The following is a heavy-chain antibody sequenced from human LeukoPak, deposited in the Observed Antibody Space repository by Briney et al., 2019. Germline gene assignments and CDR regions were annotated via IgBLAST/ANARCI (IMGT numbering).Heavy chain of an antibody. V-gene: IGHV3-30*01. CDR2: ISNGGSNK. J-gene: IGHJ4*02. CDR1: GFTFSSYA. Sequence: GGSLRLSCAASGFTFSSYAMHWVRQAPGKGLKWVAVISNGGSNKYYVDSVKGRFTISRDNSKNTLYLQMNSLRAEDTAVYFCAREHDYWGQGTLVTVSS. CDR3: AREHDY.